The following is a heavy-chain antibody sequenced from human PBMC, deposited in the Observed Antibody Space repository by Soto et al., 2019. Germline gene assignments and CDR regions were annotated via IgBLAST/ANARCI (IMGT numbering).Heavy chain of an antibody. D-gene: IGHD6-13*01. J-gene: IGHJ4*02. V-gene: IGHV3-33*01. Sequence: QVQLVESGGGVVQPGRSLRLSCAASGFTFSSYGMHWVRKAPGKGLEWVAVIWYDGSNKYYADSVKGRFTISRDNSKNTLYRQMNSLRAEDTAVYYCARDSFRYRSSWYYDYWGQGTLVTVSS. CDR3: ARDSFRYRSSWYYDY. CDR2: IWYDGSNK. CDR1: GFTFSSYG.